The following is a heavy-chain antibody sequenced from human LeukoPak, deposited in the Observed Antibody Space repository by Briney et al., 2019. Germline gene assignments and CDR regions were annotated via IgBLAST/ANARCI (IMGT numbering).Heavy chain of an antibody. D-gene: IGHD6-13*01. CDR3: AAAGTFISYFDY. CDR2: ISGSGGST. V-gene: IGHV3-23*01. Sequence: GGSLRLSCAASGFTFSSYAMSWVRQAPGEGLEWVSAISGSGGSTYYADSVKGRFTISRDNSKNTLYLQMNSLRAEDTAVYYCAAAGTFISYFDYWGQGTLVTVSS. CDR1: GFTFSSYA. J-gene: IGHJ4*02.